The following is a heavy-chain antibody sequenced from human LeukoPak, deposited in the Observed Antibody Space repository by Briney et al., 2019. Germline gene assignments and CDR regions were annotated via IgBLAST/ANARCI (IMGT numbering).Heavy chain of an antibody. CDR1: GFTFSSYA. J-gene: IGHJ6*02. CDR3: ARDLRGDFWSGYYGFYYYYGMDV. Sequence: GGSLRLSCAASGFTFSSYAMHWVRQAPGKGLEWVAVISYDGSNKYYADSVKGRFTISRDNSKNTLYLQMNSLRAEDTAVYYCARDLRGDFWSGYYGFYYYYGMDVWGQGTTVTVSS. D-gene: IGHD3-3*01. CDR2: ISYDGSNK. V-gene: IGHV3-30*04.